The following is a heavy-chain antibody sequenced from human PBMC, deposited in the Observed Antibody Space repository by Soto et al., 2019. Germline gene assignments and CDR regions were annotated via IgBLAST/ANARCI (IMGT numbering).Heavy chain of an antibody. D-gene: IGHD1-1*01. Sequence: EVQLAESGGKLIQPGGSLRLSCEASGFTFSAYDMHWVRQSPGKGLEWVSGIGRAGDTYYADSVRGRFTTSRDNAKNSVYLQMNSRRAGDTAVYYCARLSTIWTYFDYWGQGSLVTVSS. V-gene: IGHV3-13*01. J-gene: IGHJ4*02. CDR2: IGRAGDT. CDR1: GFTFSAYD. CDR3: ARLSTIWTYFDY.